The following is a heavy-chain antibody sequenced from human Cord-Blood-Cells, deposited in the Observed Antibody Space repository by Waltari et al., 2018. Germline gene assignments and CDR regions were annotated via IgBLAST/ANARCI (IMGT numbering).Heavy chain of an antibody. CDR3: ARWDYGGNSEYFQH. CDR2: INQSVNT. Sequence: QVQLQQWGAGLLKPSETLSLTCAVYGGSFSGYYWSWIRQPPGKGLEWIGEINQSVNTNYNPSLKSRVTISVDTSKNQFSLKLSSVTAADTAVYYCARWDYGGNSEYFQHWGQGTLVTVSS. J-gene: IGHJ1*01. CDR1: GGSFSGYY. D-gene: IGHD4-17*01. V-gene: IGHV4-34*01.